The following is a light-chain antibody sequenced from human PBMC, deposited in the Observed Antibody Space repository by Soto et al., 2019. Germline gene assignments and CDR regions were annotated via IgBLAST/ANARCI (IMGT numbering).Light chain of an antibody. CDR3: QVWDSSSDHV. CDR1: NIGRKS. V-gene: IGLV3-21*04. CDR2: YDS. J-gene: IGLJ1*01. Sequence: SYELTQSPSVSVAPGKTARITCGGNNIGRKSVHWYQQKPGQAPVLVIYYDSDRPSGIPERFSGSNSGNTATLTISRVEAGDEADYYCQVWDSSSDHVFGTGTKLTVL.